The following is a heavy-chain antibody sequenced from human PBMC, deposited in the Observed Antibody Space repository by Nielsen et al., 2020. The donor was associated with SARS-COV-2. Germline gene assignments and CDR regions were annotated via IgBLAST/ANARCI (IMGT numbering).Heavy chain of an antibody. CDR1: GFTFSIYS. CDR3: AKRLSGSQSWGAFDI. Sequence: GGSLRLSCAASGFTFSIYSMNWVRQAPGKGLEWVSSLSSSSSYIYYADSVKGRFTISRDKSSNTLYLQINTLRAEDTAVYYCAKRLSGSQSWGAFDIWGQGTMVTVSS. J-gene: IGHJ3*02. CDR2: LSSSSSYI. D-gene: IGHD1-26*01. V-gene: IGHV3-21*04.